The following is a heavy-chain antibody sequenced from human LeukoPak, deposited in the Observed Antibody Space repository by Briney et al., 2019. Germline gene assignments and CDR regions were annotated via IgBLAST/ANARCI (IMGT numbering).Heavy chain of an antibody. Sequence: GGSRNFPCAASGSTFGSKVMHWVRQAPGKGLEWVALIAYDGSNKDYADSVKGRFTISRDNSNNMMSLQMNSLRVEDTGVYYCARYSGVGSASGFDYWGQGTLVIVSS. J-gene: IGHJ4*02. CDR3: ARYSGVGSASGFDY. CDR2: IAYDGSNK. CDR1: GSTFGSKV. D-gene: IGHD3-3*01. V-gene: IGHV3-33*05.